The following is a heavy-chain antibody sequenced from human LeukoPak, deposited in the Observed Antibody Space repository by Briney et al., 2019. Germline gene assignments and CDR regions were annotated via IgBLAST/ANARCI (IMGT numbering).Heavy chain of an antibody. CDR2: IYPGDSDT. CDR3: ARHRRDGYNYGSWPPNYFDY. Sequence: GESLKISCKGSGHSFTSYWIGWVRQMPGKGLEWMGIIYPGDSDTRYSPSFQGQVTISADKSISTAYLQWSSLKASDTAMYYCARHRRDGYNYGSWPPNYFDYWGQGTLVTVSS. CDR1: GHSFTSYW. J-gene: IGHJ4*02. V-gene: IGHV5-51*01. D-gene: IGHD5-24*01.